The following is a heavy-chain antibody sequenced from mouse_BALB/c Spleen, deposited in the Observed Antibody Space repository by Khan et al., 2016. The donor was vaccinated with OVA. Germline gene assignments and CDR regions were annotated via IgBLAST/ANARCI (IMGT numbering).Heavy chain of an antibody. D-gene: IGHD2-14*01. CDR3: ARSTYRYAFVY. CDR2: MIYGGHT. CDR1: GDSITSGY. J-gene: IGHJ3*01. Sequence: EVQLVESGPSLVKPSQTLSLTCSVTGDSITSGYWNWVRQFPGNKLEYMGYMIYGGHTYYNPSLKSRISITRNSSKNQYYLHLNSVTTEDTATYYCARSTYRYAFVYWGQGTLVSVSA. V-gene: IGHV3-8*02.